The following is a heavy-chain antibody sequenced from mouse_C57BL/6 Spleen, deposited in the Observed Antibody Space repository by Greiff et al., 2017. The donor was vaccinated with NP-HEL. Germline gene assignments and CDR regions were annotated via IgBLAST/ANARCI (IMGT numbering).Heavy chain of an antibody. Sequence: VQLQQSGAELVKPGASVKISCKASGYAFSSYWMNWVKQRPGKGLEWIGQIYPGDGDTNYNGKFKGKATLTADKSTSTAYMQLSILTSEDSAVYVCARRETLYYDYDDSSYFDYWGQGTTLTVSS. CDR2: IYPGDGDT. V-gene: IGHV1-80*01. D-gene: IGHD2-4*01. CDR1: GYAFSSYW. J-gene: IGHJ2*01. CDR3: ARRETLYYDYDDSSYFDY.